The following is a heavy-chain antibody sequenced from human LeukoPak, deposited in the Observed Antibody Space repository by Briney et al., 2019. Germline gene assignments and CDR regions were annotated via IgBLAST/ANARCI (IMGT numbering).Heavy chain of an antibody. Sequence: GGSLRLSCAASGFTFTTYAMSWVRQAPGKGLEWVSGISGSDGSTYYADSVKGRFTISRDSSKNTLYLQMNSLRAEDTAVYYCAKDRWSSSGGGSDYWGQGTLVTVSS. CDR1: GFTFTTYA. CDR3: AKDRWSSSGGGSDY. D-gene: IGHD6-19*01. CDR2: ISGSDGST. J-gene: IGHJ4*02. V-gene: IGHV3-23*01.